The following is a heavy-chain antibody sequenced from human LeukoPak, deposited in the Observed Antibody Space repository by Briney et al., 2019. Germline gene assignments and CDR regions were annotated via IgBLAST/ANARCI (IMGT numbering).Heavy chain of an antibody. CDR2: IYYSGST. V-gene: IGHV4-30-4*01. CDR1: GGSISSGDYY. J-gene: IGHJ4*02. CDR3: ARGDILTGYYKPPPGY. Sequence: SETLSLTCTVSGGSISSGDYYWSRIRQPPGKGLEWIGYIYYSGSTYYNPPLKSRVTISVDTSKNQFSLKLSSVTAADTAVYYCARGDILTGYYKPPPGYWGQGTLVTVSS. D-gene: IGHD3-9*01.